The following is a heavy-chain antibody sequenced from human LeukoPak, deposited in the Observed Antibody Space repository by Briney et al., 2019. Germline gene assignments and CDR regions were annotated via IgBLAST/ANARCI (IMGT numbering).Heavy chain of an antibody. Sequence: ASVKVSSKASGHTFTNSYTHWVRQAPGQGLEWMGWINPDSGDSNYTQHFQGRVTMTRDTSISTAYMELSRLRSDDTDVYYCARGSSNWSTRFHSWGQGTLVTLSS. CDR3: ARGSSNWSTRFHS. V-gene: IGHV1-2*02. CDR2: INPDSGDS. J-gene: IGHJ4*02. D-gene: IGHD6-13*01. CDR1: GHTFTNSY.